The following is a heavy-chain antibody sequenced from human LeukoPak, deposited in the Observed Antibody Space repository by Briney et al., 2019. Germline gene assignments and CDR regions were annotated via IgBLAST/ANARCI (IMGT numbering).Heavy chain of an antibody. CDR2: IYYSGST. Sequence: KPSETLSLTCTVSGGSISSSSYYWGWIRQPPGKGLEWIGSIYYSGSTYYNPSLKSRVTISVDTSKNQFSLKLSSVTAADTAVYYCARIYYYYGMDVWGQGTTVTVSS. CDR1: GGSISSSSYY. J-gene: IGHJ6*02. CDR3: ARIYYYYGMDV. V-gene: IGHV4-39*01.